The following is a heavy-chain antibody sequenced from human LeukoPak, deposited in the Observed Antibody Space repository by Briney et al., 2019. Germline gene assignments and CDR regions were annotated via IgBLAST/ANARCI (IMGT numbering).Heavy chain of an antibody. CDR1: GFTFSTYW. D-gene: IGHD1-26*01. CDR2: ISYDGSNK. Sequence: PGGSLRLSCVVSGFTFSTYWMHWVRQAPGKGLEWVAVISYDGSNKYYADSVKGRFTISRDNSKNTLYLQMNSLRAEDTAVYYCAKDLDSGSPDYWGQGTLVTVSS. J-gene: IGHJ4*02. CDR3: AKDLDSGSPDY. V-gene: IGHV3-30*18.